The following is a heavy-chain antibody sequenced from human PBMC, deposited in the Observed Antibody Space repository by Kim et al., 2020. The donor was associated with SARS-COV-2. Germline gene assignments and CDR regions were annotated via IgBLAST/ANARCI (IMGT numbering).Heavy chain of an antibody. CDR3: ARGLRFLEWLPFDY. D-gene: IGHD3-3*01. V-gene: IGHV1-69*01. Sequence: AQKFQGRVTITADESTSTAYMELSSLRSEDTAVYYCARGLRFLEWLPFDYWGQGTLVTVSS. J-gene: IGHJ4*02.